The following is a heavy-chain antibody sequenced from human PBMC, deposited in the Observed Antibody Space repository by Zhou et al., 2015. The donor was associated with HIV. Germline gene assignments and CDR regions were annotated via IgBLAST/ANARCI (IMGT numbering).Heavy chain of an antibody. J-gene: IGHJ5*02. V-gene: IGHV1-69*01. CDR2: IIPIFGTA. Sequence: QVQLVQSGAEVKKPGSSVKVSCKASGGTFSSYAISWVRQAPGQGLEWMGGIIPIFGTANYAQKFQGRVTITADESTSTAYMELSSLRSEDTAVYYCARDNCSSTSCNPAMNWFDPWGQGTLVTVSS. CDR1: GGTFSSYA. D-gene: IGHD2-2*01. CDR3: ARDNCSSTSCNPAMNWFDP.